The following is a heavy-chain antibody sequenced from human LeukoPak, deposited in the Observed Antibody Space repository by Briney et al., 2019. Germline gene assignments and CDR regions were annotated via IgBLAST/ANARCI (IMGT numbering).Heavy chain of an antibody. Sequence: PGGSLRLSCAASGFTFSSYAMSWVRQAPGKGLEWVSAISGSGGSTYYAGSVKGRFTISRDNSKNTLYLQMNSLRAEDTAVYYCAKDREVRRGSPRGGDLFDYWGQGTLVTVSS. CDR1: GFTFSSYA. J-gene: IGHJ4*02. CDR2: ISGSGGST. CDR3: AKDREVRRGSPRGGDLFDY. D-gene: IGHD1-26*01. V-gene: IGHV3-23*01.